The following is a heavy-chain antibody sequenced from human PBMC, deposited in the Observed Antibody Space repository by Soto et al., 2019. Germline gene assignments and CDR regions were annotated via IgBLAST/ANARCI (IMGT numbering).Heavy chain of an antibody. V-gene: IGHV4-31*03. D-gene: IGHD1-26*01. CDR3: ARGGPKVGATNFDY. J-gene: IGHJ4*02. Sequence: QVQLQESGPGLVKPSQTLSLTCTVSGGSISSGGYYWSWIRQHPGKGLEWIGYIYYSGSTYYNPSLKGRVTISVDTSKNQFSLKLSSVTAADTAVYYCARGGPKVGATNFDYWGQGTLVTVSS. CDR2: IYYSGST. CDR1: GGSISSGGYY.